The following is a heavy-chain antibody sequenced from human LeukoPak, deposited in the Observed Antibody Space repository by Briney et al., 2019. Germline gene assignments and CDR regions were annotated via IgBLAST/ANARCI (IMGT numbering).Heavy chain of an antibody. Sequence: AASVTVSCKASGYTFTRYGISWVRQAPGQGLEWMGWISGYNGNTKYVEKFQGRVTMTTDTSTSTADMELRSLRSDDTAVYYCARGQANRLVWFGELLSNINPFDYWGQGSLVTVSS. D-gene: IGHD3-10*01. CDR1: GYTFTRYG. J-gene: IGHJ4*02. CDR2: ISGYNGNT. CDR3: ARGQANRLVWFGELLSNINPFDY. V-gene: IGHV1-18*01.